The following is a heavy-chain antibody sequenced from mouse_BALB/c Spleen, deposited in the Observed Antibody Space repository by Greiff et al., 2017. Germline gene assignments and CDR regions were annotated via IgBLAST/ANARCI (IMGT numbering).Heavy chain of an antibody. CDR3: ARKFITTVVAQYYAMDY. V-gene: IGHV2-2*02. CDR1: GFSLTSYG. CDR2: IWSGGST. D-gene: IGHD1-1*01. Sequence: VQVVESGPGLVQPSQSLSITCTVSGFSLTSYGVHWVRQSPGKGLEWLGVIWSGGSTDYNAAFISRLSISKDNSKSQVFFKMNSLQANDTAIYYCARKFITTVVAQYYAMDYWGQGTSVTVSS. J-gene: IGHJ4*01.